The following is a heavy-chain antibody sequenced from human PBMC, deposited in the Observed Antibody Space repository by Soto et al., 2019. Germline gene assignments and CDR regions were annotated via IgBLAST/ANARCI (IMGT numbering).Heavy chain of an antibody. D-gene: IGHD3-3*01. CDR1: GFTFSSYG. CDR2: IWYDGSNK. CDR3: ARDRKSFGFWSGYPDY. V-gene: IGHV3-33*01. J-gene: IGHJ4*02. Sequence: GGSLRLSCAASGFTFSSYGMHWVRQAPGKGLEWVAVIWYDGSNKYYADSVKGRFTISRDNSKNTLYLQMNSLRAEDTAVYYCARDRKSFGFWSGYPDYWGQGTLVTVSS.